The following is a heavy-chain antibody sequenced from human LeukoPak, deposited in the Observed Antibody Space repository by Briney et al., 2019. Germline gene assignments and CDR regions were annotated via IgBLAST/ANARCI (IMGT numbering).Heavy chain of an antibody. Sequence: GGSLRLSCAASGFTFSSYSMNWVRQAPGKGLEWVSYLSSSSSTIYYADSVKGRFTISRDNAKNSLYLQMNSLRAEDTAVYYCARDLLAPFDYWGQGTLVTVSS. V-gene: IGHV3-48*01. CDR1: GFTFSSYS. D-gene: IGHD3-3*02. CDR2: LSSSSSTI. J-gene: IGHJ4*02. CDR3: ARDLLAPFDY.